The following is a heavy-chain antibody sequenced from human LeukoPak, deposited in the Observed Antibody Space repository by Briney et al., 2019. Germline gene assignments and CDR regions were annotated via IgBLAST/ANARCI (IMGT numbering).Heavy chain of an antibody. J-gene: IGHJ4*02. CDR1: GFTFNSYE. Sequence: GGSLRLSCAASGFTFNSYEMNWVRQAPGKGLEWVSYISSSGSTIYYADSVKGRFTISRDNAKNSLYLQMNSLRAEDTAVYYCARGYSSGWFPFDYWGQGTLVTVSS. D-gene: IGHD6-19*01. CDR2: ISSSGSTI. CDR3: ARGYSSGWFPFDY. V-gene: IGHV3-48*03.